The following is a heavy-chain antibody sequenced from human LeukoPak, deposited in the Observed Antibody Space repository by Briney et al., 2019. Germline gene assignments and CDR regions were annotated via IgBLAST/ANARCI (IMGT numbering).Heavy chain of an antibody. J-gene: IGHJ6*02. CDR2: IYSGGST. CDR3: AREKIAARKSYYYYGMDV. V-gene: IGHV3-66*01. CDR1: GFTVSSNY. D-gene: IGHD6-6*01. Sequence: PGGSLRLSCAASGFTVSSNYMSWVRQAPGKGLEWVSVIYSGGSTYYADSVKGRFTISRDNSKNTLYLQMNSLRAEDTAVYYCAREKIAARKSYYYYGMDVWGQGTTVTVSS.